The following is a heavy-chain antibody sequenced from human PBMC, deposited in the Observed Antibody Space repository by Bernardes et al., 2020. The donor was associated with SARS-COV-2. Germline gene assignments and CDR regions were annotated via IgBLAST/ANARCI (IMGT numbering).Heavy chain of an antibody. V-gene: IGHV3-7*01. D-gene: IGHD3-10*01. CDR2: IKEDGSDK. Sequence: GGSLRLSCAASGFTYSNYWMSWVRQAPGKGLEWVANIKEDGSDKYYADSVKGRFTISRDNSKNTLYLQMNSLRAEDTAVYYCARDPLYYYGSGSYYNNWYFDLWGRGTLVTVSP. CDR3: ARDPLYYYGSGSYYNNWYFDL. J-gene: IGHJ2*01. CDR1: GFTYSNYW.